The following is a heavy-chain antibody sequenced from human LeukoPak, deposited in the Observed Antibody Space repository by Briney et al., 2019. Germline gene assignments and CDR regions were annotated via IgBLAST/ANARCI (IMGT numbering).Heavy chain of an antibody. J-gene: IGHJ3*02. V-gene: IGHV1-46*01. D-gene: IGHD3-3*01. CDR1: GYTFTSYY. CDR2: INPSGGST. Sequence: GASVKVSCKASGYTFTSYYMHWVRQAPGQGLEWMGIINPSGGSTSYAQKFQGRVTMTRDTSTSTVYMELSGLRSEDTAVYYCARDGWENDFWSRGAFDIWGQGTMVTVSS. CDR3: ARDGWENDFWSRGAFDI.